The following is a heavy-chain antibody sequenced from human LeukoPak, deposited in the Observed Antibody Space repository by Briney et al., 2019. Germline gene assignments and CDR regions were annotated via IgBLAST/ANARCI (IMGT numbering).Heavy chain of an antibody. CDR1: GFTFSNYK. D-gene: IGHD4-17*01. CDR3: ARDHDDYGDYWKLNFDY. V-gene: IGHV3-53*01. CDR2: IYSGGSA. Sequence: GGSLRLSCAASGFTFSNYKMNWVRQAPGKVLEWVSVIYSGGSAFYADSVKGRFTISRDNSKNTLYLQMNSLRAEDTAVYYCARDHDDYGDYWKLNFDYWGQGTLVTVSS. J-gene: IGHJ4*02.